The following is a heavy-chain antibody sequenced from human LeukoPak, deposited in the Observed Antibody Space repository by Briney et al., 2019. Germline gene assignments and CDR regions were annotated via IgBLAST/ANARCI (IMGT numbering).Heavy chain of an antibody. CDR3: ATLGFDSSGYAVFDY. V-gene: IGHV4-59*08. CDR2: INYSGST. D-gene: IGHD3-22*01. CDR1: GGSISSYY. Sequence: SETLSLTCTVSGGSISSYYWNWIRQPPGQGLEWIGYINYSGSTNYNPYLKSRATISVDTSKNQFSLKLTSVTAADTAVYHCATLGFDSSGYAVFDYWGQGTLVTVSS. J-gene: IGHJ4*02.